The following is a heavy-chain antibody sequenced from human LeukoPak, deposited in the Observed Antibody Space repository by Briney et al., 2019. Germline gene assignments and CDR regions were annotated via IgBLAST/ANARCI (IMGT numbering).Heavy chain of an antibody. Sequence: PSETLSLTCTVSGGYIGSYYWNWIRQPPGKGLEWIGYIYYSGITNYNPSLKSRVTISVDTSKRHFSLNLTSVTAADTAVYYCATGKRQQLDFDYWGQGTLVTVSS. D-gene: IGHD6-13*01. CDR1: GGYIGSYY. CDR3: ATGKRQQLDFDY. CDR2: IYYSGIT. J-gene: IGHJ4*02. V-gene: IGHV4-59*01.